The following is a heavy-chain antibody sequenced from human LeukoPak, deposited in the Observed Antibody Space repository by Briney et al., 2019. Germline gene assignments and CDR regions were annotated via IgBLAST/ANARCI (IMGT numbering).Heavy chain of an antibody. Sequence: SVKVSCKASGGTFSSYAISWVRQAPGQGLEXXGGIIPIFGTANYAQKFQGRVTITADKSTSTAYMELSSLRSEDTAVYYCARGGIAAAGRFDYWGQGTLVTVSS. D-gene: IGHD6-13*01. CDR2: IIPIFGTA. J-gene: IGHJ4*02. CDR1: GGTFSSYA. CDR3: ARGGIAAAGRFDY. V-gene: IGHV1-69*06.